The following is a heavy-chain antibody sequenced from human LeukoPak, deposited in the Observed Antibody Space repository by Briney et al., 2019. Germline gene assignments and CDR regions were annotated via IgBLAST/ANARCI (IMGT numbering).Heavy chain of an antibody. D-gene: IGHD5-18*01. J-gene: IGHJ3*02. CDR1: GGSISSSSYY. CDR2: VYYSGST. V-gene: IGHV4-39*07. CDR3: ARTMDTAMAHLDI. Sequence: PSETLSLTCTVSGGSISSSSYYWGWIRQPPGKGLEWIGSVYYSGSTYYNPSLKSRVTISVDTSKNQFSLKLSSVTAADTAVYYCARTMDTAMAHLDIWGQGTMVTVSS.